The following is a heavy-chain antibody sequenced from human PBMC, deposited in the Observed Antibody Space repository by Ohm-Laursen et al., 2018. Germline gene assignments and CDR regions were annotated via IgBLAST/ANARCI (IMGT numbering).Heavy chain of an antibody. V-gene: IGHV3-13*01. D-gene: IGHD1-1*01. Sequence: GSLRLSCSASGFTFSSYAMSWVRQATGKGLEWVSAIGTAGDTYYPGSVKGRFTISRENAKNSLYLQMNSLRAGDTAVYYCARRTEYWYFDLWGRGTLVTVSS. CDR1: GFTFSSYA. J-gene: IGHJ2*01. CDR2: IGTAGDT. CDR3: ARRTEYWYFDL.